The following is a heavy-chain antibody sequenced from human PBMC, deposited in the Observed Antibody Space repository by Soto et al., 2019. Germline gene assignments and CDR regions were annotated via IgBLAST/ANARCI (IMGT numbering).Heavy chain of an antibody. Sequence: QVQLQQWGAGLLKPSETLSLTCAVYGGSFSGYYWSWIRQPPGKGLEWIGEINHSGSTNYNPSLKSQVTISVDTSKNHFSLELGSVSAADTAVYYWARGGVRITIFGGVNGYWYFDLWGRGTLVTVSS. CDR1: GGSFSGYY. J-gene: IGHJ2*01. V-gene: IGHV4-34*01. CDR3: ARGGVRITIFGGVNGYWYFDL. CDR2: INHSGST. D-gene: IGHD3-3*01.